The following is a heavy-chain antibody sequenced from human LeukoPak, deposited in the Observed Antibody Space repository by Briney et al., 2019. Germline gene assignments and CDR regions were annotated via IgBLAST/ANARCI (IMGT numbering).Heavy chain of an antibody. CDR3: AKAFACSGGSCYSFDY. Sequence: GGSLSLSCAVSGFSFNNYGLRGGRQPPAGGLVWVLASIGSGDSTYYAHSVKGRVTISIDNSKNTLYLQMNTLRAADTAVYYCAKAFACSGGSCYSFDYWGQGTLVTVSS. V-gene: IGHV3-23*01. CDR1: GFSFNNYG. J-gene: IGHJ4*02. D-gene: IGHD2-15*01. CDR2: SIGSGDST.